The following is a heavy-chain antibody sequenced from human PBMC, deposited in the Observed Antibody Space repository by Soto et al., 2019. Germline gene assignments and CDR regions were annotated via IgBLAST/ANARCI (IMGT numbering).Heavy chain of an antibody. CDR1: GYTFTKYG. D-gene: IGHD2-2*02. V-gene: IGHV1-18*04. CDR2: IGVYNGKT. J-gene: IGHJ6*02. CDR3: SRARYCTSPSCYNHYYYGMDI. Sequence: QEQLVQSGGEVKKPGASVRVSCKASGYTFTKYGITWVRQAPGQGLEWMGWIGVYNGKTNYARKLQGRVIMTADTSASTDYMELLSLRSDDTAVYYCSRARYCTSPSCYNHYYYGMDIWGQGTTVSVSS.